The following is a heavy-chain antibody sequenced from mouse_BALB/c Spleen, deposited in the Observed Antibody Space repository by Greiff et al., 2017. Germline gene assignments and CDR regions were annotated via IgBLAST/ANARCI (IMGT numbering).Heavy chain of an antibody. D-gene: IGHD1-1*01. J-gene: IGHJ4*01. CDR3: ARARSYYGSSFYAMDY. Sequence: VKLQESGPGLVAPSQSLSITCTVSGFSLTSYGVHWVRQPPGKGLEWLGVIWAGGSTNYNSALMSRLSISKDNSKSQVFLKMNSLQTDDTAMYYCARARSYYGSSFYAMDYWGQGTSVTVSS. CDR1: GFSLTSYG. CDR2: IWAGGST. V-gene: IGHV2-9*02.